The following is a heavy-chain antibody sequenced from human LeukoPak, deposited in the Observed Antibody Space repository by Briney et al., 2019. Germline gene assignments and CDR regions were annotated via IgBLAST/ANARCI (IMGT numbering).Heavy chain of an antibody. Sequence: GRSLRLSCAASGFTFSSYGMHWVRQAPGKGLEWVAVIWYDGSNKYYADSVKGRFTISRDNSKNTLYLQMNSLRAEDTAVYYCAKDLLHYYDSTPLDYWGQGTLVTVSS. CDR3: AKDLLHYYDSTPLDY. D-gene: IGHD3-22*01. CDR2: IWYDGSNK. J-gene: IGHJ4*02. CDR1: GFTFSSYG. V-gene: IGHV3-33*06.